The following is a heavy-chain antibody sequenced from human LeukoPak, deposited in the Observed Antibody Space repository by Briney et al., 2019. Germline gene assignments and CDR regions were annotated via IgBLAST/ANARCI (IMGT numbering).Heavy chain of an antibody. CDR2: ISGSGGST. V-gene: IGHV3-23*01. D-gene: IGHD6-6*01. J-gene: IGHJ4*02. CDR1: GFTFSSYA. Sequence: GGSLRLSCAAFGFTFSSYAMSWVRKAPGKGLEWDSAISGSGGSTYYADSVKGRFTISRDNSKNTRYLQMNSLRAEDTAVSYCAKVKGAARGAGVDYWGQGTLVTVSS. CDR3: AKVKGAARGAGVDY.